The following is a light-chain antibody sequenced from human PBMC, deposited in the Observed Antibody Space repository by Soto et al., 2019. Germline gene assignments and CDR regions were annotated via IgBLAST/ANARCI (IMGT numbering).Light chain of an antibody. CDR3: QQYNSYPWT. V-gene: IGKV1-5*03. Sequence: DIQMTQSPSTLSASVGDRVTITCRASQSIGGWLAWYQQKPGKAPKLLIYAASSLESEVPSRFSGSGSGTEFTLTLTSLQPDDFASYYCQQYNSYPWTFGQGTKVEIK. CDR2: AAS. CDR1: QSIGGW. J-gene: IGKJ1*01.